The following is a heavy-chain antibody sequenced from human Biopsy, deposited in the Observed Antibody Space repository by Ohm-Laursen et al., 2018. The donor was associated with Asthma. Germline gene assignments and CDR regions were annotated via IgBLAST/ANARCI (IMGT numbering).Heavy chain of an antibody. CDR2: INSVFGTT. J-gene: IGHJ4*02. D-gene: IGHD2-15*01. V-gene: IGHV1-69*13. CDR3: ARKAGSCISRSCYSLDF. Sequence: SVKVSCKSLGGTFNTYVIGWVRQAPGQGLEWTGGINSVFGTTTYPQKFQDRVTITADDSTSTVYMELSSLRSEDTAVYYCARKAGSCISRSCYSLDFWGQGTLVTVSS. CDR1: GGTFNTYV.